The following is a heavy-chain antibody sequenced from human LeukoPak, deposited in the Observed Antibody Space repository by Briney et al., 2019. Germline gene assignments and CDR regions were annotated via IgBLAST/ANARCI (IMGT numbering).Heavy chain of an antibody. CDR1: GCNFGGHY. D-gene: IGHD3-10*01. V-gene: IGHV3-11*01. Sequence: KSGGSLRLSCAASGCNFGGHYMSWVRQAPGKGPEWISYISANGDDIAYADSVKGRFTISRDNAKNSLRLQMNSLRVEDTAVYHCVRHAGRAGGQWGQGTLIAVSS. CDR3: VRHAGRAGGQ. CDR2: ISANGDDI. J-gene: IGHJ4*02.